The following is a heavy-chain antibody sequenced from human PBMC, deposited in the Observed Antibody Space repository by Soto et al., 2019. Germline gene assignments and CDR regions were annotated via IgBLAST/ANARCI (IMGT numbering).Heavy chain of an antibody. CDR1: GGTFSSYA. D-gene: IGHD3-3*01. Sequence: SVKVSCKASGGTFSSYAVSWVRQAPGQGLEWMGGIIPIFGTANYAQKFQGRVTITADKSTSTAYMELSSLRSEDTAVYYYARGGLTIFGVVIDPNWFDPWGQGTLVTVSS. J-gene: IGHJ5*02. V-gene: IGHV1-69*06. CDR2: IIPIFGTA. CDR3: ARGGLTIFGVVIDPNWFDP.